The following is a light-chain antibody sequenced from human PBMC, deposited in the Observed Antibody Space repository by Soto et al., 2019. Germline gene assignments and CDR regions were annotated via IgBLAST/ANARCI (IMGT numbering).Light chain of an antibody. J-gene: IGKJ5*01. CDR1: QSVTSSY. V-gene: IGKV3-20*01. CDR2: EAS. Sequence: EIVLTQSPGTLSLSPGARATLSCRASQSVTSSYLAWYQQKPGQAPRLLMYEASSRATGIPDRFSGSGSGTDFTLTISRLEAEDFAVYYCQQSSSSPITVGQGTRLESK. CDR3: QQSSSSPIT.